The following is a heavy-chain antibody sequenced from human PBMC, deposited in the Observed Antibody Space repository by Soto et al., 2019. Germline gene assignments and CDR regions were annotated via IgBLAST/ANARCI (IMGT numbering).Heavy chain of an antibody. V-gene: IGHV3-23*01. CDR3: AKVSSSWYAGFFDL. Sequence: GGSLRLSCAASGFTFSSCAMGWVRQAPGKGLEWVSDIIDSGGSTYYADTVKGRFTISRDNSKSTLYLQMNTLRVEDTAVYYCAKVSSSWYAGFFDLWGQGTLVTVSS. CDR2: IIDSGGST. CDR1: GFTFSSCA. D-gene: IGHD6-13*01. J-gene: IGHJ4*02.